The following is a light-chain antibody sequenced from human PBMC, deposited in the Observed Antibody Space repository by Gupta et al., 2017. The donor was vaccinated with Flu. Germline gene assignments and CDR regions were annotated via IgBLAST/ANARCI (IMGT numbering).Light chain of an antibody. J-gene: IGLJ3*02. CDR2: EVT. V-gene: IGLV2-14*01. CDR1: SSDIGGYNY. CDR3: SSYTTSNTWV. Sequence: QSALTQPASVSGSPGQSITIPCTGTSSDIGGYNYVSWYQQHPGKAPKLMIYEVTNRPSGVSDRFSGSKSGNTDSLTISGLQAEDEASYYCSSYTTSNTWVFGGGTKLTVL.